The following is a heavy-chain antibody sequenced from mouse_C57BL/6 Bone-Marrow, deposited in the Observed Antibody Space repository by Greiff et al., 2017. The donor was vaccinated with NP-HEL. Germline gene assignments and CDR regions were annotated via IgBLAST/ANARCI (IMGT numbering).Heavy chain of an antibody. D-gene: IGHD1-1*01. V-gene: IGHV3-1*01. CDR2: ISYSGST. CDR1: GYSITSGYD. Sequence: EVQLVESGPGMVKPSQSLSLTCTVTGYSITSGYDWHWIRHFPGNKLEWMGYISYSGSTNYNPSLKSRISITHDTSKNHFFLKLNSVTTEDTATYYCARGPSTVVPTFAYWGQGTLVTVSA. J-gene: IGHJ3*01. CDR3: ARGPSTVVPTFAY.